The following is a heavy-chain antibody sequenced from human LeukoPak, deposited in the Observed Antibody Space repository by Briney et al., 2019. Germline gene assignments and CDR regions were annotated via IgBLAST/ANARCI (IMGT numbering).Heavy chain of an antibody. J-gene: IGHJ6*02. Sequence: KASETLSLTCTVSGGSISSSSYYWAWIRQPPGKGLEWIGSIYYSGSTYYNPSLKSRVTISVDTSKNQFSLKLSSVTAADTAVYYCASIAAAGHLTYYYYGMDVWGQGTTVTVSS. V-gene: IGHV4-39*01. CDR2: IYYSGST. CDR1: GGSISSSSYY. CDR3: ASIAAAGHLTYYYYGMDV. D-gene: IGHD6-13*01.